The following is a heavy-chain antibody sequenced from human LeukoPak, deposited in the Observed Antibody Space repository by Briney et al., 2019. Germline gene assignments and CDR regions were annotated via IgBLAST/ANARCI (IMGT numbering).Heavy chain of an antibody. J-gene: IGHJ3*02. CDR1: GFTFSSYA. CDR3: ARESSIAARHGHEGAFDI. CDR2: ISYDGSNK. D-gene: IGHD6-6*01. Sequence: GGSLRLSCAASGFTFSSYAMHWVRQAPGKGLEWEAVISYDGSNKYYADSVKGRFTISRDNSKNTLYLQMNSLRAEDTAVYYCARESSIAARHGHEGAFDIWGQGTMVTVSS. V-gene: IGHV3-30-3*01.